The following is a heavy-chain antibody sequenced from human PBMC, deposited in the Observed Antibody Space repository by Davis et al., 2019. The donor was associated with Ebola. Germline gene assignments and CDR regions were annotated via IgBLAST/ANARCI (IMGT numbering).Heavy chain of an antibody. CDR2: VFYTGST. Sequence: SETLSLTCTVSGGSVRDSDYYWGWIRQPPGKGLEWIGSVFYTGSTYYTPSLKSRVTISVDTSKNQFSLKLSSVTAADTAVYYCARPGYRNWFDPWGQGTLVTVSS. V-gene: IGHV4-39*01. J-gene: IGHJ5*02. CDR1: GGSVRDSDYY. D-gene: IGHD5-18*01. CDR3: ARPGYRNWFDP.